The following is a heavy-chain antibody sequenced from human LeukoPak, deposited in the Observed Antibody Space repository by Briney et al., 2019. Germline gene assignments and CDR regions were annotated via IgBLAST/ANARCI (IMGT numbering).Heavy chain of an antibody. J-gene: IGHJ6*02. CDR3: ARDLLSTTGGMDV. D-gene: IGHD4-17*01. V-gene: IGHV3-7*05. CDR1: GFTFSNYW. Sequence: GRSLRLSCAASGFTFSNYWMSWVRQAPGKGLEWVADIKQDGSDKYYVDSVKGRFTISRDNAKNSLYLQMSSLRAEETAVYYCARDLLSTTGGMDVWGQGTTVTVSS. CDR2: IKQDGSDK.